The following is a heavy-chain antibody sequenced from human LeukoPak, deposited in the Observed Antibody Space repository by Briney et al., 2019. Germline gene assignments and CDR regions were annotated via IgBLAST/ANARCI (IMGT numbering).Heavy chain of an antibody. J-gene: IGHJ4*02. V-gene: IGHV4-34*01. D-gene: IGHD2-21*01. Sequence: SETPSLTCAVYGGSFSGYYGSWIRQPPGKGLEWIEEINHSGSTNYNPSLKSRVTISVDTSKNQFSLKLSSVTAADTAVYYCARGPISYCGGDCYFSYYFDYWGQGTLVTVSS. CDR2: INHSGST. CDR1: GGSFSGYY. CDR3: ARGPISYCGGDCYFSYYFDY.